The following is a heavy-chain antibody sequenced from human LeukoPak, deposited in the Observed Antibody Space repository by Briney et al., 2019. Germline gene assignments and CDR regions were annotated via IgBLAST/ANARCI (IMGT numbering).Heavy chain of an antibody. CDR3: ARDRDRNFDS. CDR1: GFSFSSYV. CDR2: ISHDGTII. Sequence: GGSLRLSCAASGFSFSSYVMYWVRQTPGKGPVCVSRISHDGTIITYADSVKGRFTISRDNTKNILFLQMNSLRVEDTAVYYCARDRDRNFDSWGQGTLVTVSS. D-gene: IGHD1-14*01. V-gene: IGHV3-74*03. J-gene: IGHJ4*02.